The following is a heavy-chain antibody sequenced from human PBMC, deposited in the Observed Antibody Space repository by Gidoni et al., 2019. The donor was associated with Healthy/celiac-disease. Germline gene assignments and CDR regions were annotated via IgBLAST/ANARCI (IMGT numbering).Heavy chain of an antibody. J-gene: IGHJ5*02. CDR1: GYSISSGYY. CDR3: AREATT. Sequence: QVQLQESGPGLVKPSETLSLTCAVSGYSISSGYYWGWIRQPPGKGLEWIGSIYHSGSTYYKPSLKSRVTISVDTSKNQFSLKLSSVTAADTAVYYCAREATTWGQGTLVTVSS. V-gene: IGHV4-38-2*02. CDR2: IYHSGST.